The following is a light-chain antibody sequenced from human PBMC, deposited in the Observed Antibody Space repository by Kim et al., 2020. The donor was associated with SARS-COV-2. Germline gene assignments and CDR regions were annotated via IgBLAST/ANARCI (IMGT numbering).Light chain of an antibody. Sequence: AIQMTQSPSILSASIGDRITISCRASQGIRDHLAWFQQRPGEVPQIVIYRSSSLVSGVSSRFSGSGSGTDFTLTINGLRPEDFATYYCLQDSRYPWTFGPGTKV. CDR2: RSS. V-gene: IGKV1-6*01. J-gene: IGKJ1*01. CDR3: LQDSRYPWT. CDR1: QGIRDH.